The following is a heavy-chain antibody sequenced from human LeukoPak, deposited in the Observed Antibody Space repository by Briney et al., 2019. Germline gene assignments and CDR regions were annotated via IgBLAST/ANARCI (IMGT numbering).Heavy chain of an antibody. CDR1: GFTLSDYW. J-gene: IGHJ6*02. CDR3: SRSSRYYYYGMDV. D-gene: IGHD6-6*01. Sequence: GGSLRLSCAASGFTLSDYWMHWVRQGPGKGLVWVSRINSDGSSTNYADSVKGRLTISRDNAKNTLYLQMNSLRAEDTAIYYCSRSSRYYYYGMDVWGQGTTVTVSS. CDR2: INSDGSST. V-gene: IGHV3-74*01.